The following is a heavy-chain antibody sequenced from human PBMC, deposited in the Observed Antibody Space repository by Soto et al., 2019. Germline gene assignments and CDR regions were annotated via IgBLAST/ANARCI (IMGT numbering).Heavy chain of an antibody. V-gene: IGHV1-2*02. D-gene: IGHD5-18*01. CDR2: INPNSGGT. J-gene: IGHJ4*02. CDR1: GYTFTGYY. Sequence: GASVKVSCKASGYTFTGYYMHWVRQAPGQGLEWMGWINPNSGGTNYAQKFQGRVTMTRDASISTAYMELSRLRSDDTAVYYCAIPRGYSYGGPPILHYWGQGTLVTVYS. CDR3: AIPRGYSYGGPPILHY.